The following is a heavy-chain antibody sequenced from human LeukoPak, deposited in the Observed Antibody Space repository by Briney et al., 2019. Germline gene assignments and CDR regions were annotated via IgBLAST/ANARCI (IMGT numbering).Heavy chain of an antibody. Sequence: GGSLRLSCAASRFTFSNYAMTWVRQAPGKGLEWVSAISGGAGSTYYADSVKGRFTISRDNSKNTVHLQMNSLRAEDTAVYYCARDQGYYASGSYFDQWGQGTLVAVSS. CDR2: ISGGAGST. J-gene: IGHJ4*02. D-gene: IGHD3-10*01. V-gene: IGHV3-23*01. CDR1: RFTFSNYA. CDR3: ARDQGYYASGSYFDQ.